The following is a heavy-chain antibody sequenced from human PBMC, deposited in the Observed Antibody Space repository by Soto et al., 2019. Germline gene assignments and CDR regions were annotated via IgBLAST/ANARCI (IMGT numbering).Heavy chain of an antibody. V-gene: IGHV3-23*01. CDR3: AKRCGGDCYGAFDI. D-gene: IGHD2-21*02. CDR2: MTGGGGST. J-gene: IGHJ3*02. CDR1: GFTFSSNA. Sequence: GGSLRLSCTASGFTFSSNAMSWVRQAPGKGLEWVSAMTGGGGSTSYADSVKGRFTISRDNSKKTLYLQMNSLRAEDTAVYYCAKRCGGDCYGAFDIWGQGQWSPSPQ.